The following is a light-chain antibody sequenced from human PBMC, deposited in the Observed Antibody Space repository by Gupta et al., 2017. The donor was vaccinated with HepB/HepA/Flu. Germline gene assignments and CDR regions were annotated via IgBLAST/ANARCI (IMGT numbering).Light chain of an antibody. J-gene: IGLJ3*02. V-gene: IGLV3-25*03. Sequence: SYALPQPPSVSVSPGQTAGLTCSGDALPKQYAYWYQQKPGQAPVLVIYKDSERPSGSPERFSGSSSGTTVTLTISGVQAEDEADYYCQSADSSGTYQVFGGGTKLTVL. CDR2: KDS. CDR1: ALPKQY. CDR3: QSADSSGTYQV.